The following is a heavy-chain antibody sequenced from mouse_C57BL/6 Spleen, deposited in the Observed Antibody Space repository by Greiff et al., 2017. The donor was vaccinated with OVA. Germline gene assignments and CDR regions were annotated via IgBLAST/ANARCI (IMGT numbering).Heavy chain of an antibody. CDR3: AGWIYDYPAWFAY. D-gene: IGHD2-4*01. V-gene: IGHV1-39*01. CDR2: INPNYGTT. CDR1: GYSFTDYN. J-gene: IGHJ3*01. Sequence: VQLKESGPELVKPGASVKISCKASGYSFTDYNMNWVKQSNGKSLEWIGVINPNYGTTSYNQKFKGKATLTVDQSSSTAYMQLNILTSADSAVYYCAGWIYDYPAWFAYWGQGTLVTVSA.